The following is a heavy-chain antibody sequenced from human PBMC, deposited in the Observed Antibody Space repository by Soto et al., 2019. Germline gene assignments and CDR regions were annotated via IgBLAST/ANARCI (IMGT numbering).Heavy chain of an antibody. CDR2: IYYSGST. CDR1: GGSISSGGYY. CDR3: ARDRGFGELEKRHDAFDI. Sequence: SETLSLTCTVSGGSISSGGYYWSWIRQHPGKGLEWIGYIYYSGSTYYNPSLKSRVTISVDTSKNQFSLKLSSVTAADTAVYYRARDRGFGELEKRHDAFDIWGQGTMVTVSS. D-gene: IGHD3-10*01. J-gene: IGHJ3*02. V-gene: IGHV4-31*03.